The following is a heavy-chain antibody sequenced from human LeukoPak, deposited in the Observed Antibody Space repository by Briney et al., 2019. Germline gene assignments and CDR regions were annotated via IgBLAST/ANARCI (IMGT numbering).Heavy chain of an antibody. J-gene: IGHJ4*02. CDR2: ISGSGGST. V-gene: IGHV3-23*01. D-gene: IGHD3-10*01. CDR1: GFTFSXXX. Sequence: GGSLRLSCAASGFTFSXXXXXXVRXXXXXXXXXXXAISGSGGSTDYADSXXGXXTISRDISKSTLYLQMNSLRAEDTAVYYCAKDRGPGITMVFDYWGQGTLVTVSS. CDR3: AKDRGPGITMVFDY.